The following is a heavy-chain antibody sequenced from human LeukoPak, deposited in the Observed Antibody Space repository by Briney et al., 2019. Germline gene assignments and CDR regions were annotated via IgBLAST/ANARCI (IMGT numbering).Heavy chain of an antibody. Sequence: ASVKVSCKASGGTFSSYAISWVRQAPGQGLEWMGRIIPILGIANYAQKFQGRVTITADKSTSTAYMELSSLSSEDTAVYYCASSSITMIVVPDYYYYGMDVWGQGTTVTVSS. D-gene: IGHD3-22*01. CDR1: GGTFSSYA. V-gene: IGHV1-69*04. CDR2: IIPILGIA. J-gene: IGHJ6*02. CDR3: ASSSITMIVVPDYYYYGMDV.